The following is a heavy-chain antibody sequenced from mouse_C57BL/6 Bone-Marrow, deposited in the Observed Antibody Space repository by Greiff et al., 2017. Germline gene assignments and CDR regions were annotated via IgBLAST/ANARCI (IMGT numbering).Heavy chain of an antibody. CDR1: GFNIKDDY. CDR3: SSLDGNYFDF. CDR2: IDPEIGDT. V-gene: IGHV14-4*01. J-gene: IGHJ2*01. Sequence: VQLQQSGAELVRPGASVKLSCTASGFNIKDDYIHWVKQRPEQGLEWIGWIDPEIGDTEYASKFQGKATITSDTSSNTAYLQLSSLTSEDTAVDYCSSLDGNYFDFWGQGTPLTVAS. D-gene: IGHD2-1*01.